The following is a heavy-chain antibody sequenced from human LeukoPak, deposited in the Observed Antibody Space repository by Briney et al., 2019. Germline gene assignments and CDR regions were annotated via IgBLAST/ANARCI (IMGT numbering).Heavy chain of an antibody. CDR2: ISGSGGST. J-gene: IGHJ4*02. V-gene: IGHV3-23*01. CDR1: GFTFSSYA. D-gene: IGHD6-6*01. Sequence: GGSLRLSCAASGFTFSSYAMSWVRQAPGRGLEWVSAISGSGGSTYYADSVKGRFTISRDNSKNTLYLQMNSLRAEDTAVYYCARRGLLASEYSSSSGVDYWGQGTLVTVSS. CDR3: ARRGLLASEYSSSSGVDY.